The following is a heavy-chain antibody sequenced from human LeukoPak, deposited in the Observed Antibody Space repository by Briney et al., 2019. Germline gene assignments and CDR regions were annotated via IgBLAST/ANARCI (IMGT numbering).Heavy chain of an antibody. CDR1: GGSISSTSYY. V-gene: IGHV4-39*01. J-gene: IGHJ6*02. CDR2: IYYSGST. D-gene: IGHD2-2*01. Sequence: SETLSLTCTISGGSISSTSYYWGWIRQPPGKGLEWIGSIYYSGSTYYNPSLKSRVTISVDTSKNQFSLKLSSVTAADTAVYYCARGKYCSSTSCYRYYGMDVWGQGTTVTVSS. CDR3: ARGKYCSSTSCYRYYGMDV.